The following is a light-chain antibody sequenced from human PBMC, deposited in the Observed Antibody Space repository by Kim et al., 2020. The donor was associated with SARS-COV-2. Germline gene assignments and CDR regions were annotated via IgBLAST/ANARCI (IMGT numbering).Light chain of an antibody. V-gene: IGKV1-27*01. J-gene: IGKJ4*01. CDR2: AAS. CDR3: QKYNSAPLT. CDR1: QSISNH. Sequence: ASVGDRVTITCRASQSISNHLAWYQQKPGKVPKLLIYAASTLQSGVPSRFSGSGSGTEFTLTISSLQPEDVATYYCQKYNSAPLTFGGGTKVDIK.